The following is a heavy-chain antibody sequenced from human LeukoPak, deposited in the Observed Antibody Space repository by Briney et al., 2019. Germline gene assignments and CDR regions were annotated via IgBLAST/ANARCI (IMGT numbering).Heavy chain of an antibody. CDR1: GFTFTSSA. CDR3: AAGTVVVTALYYYYYGMDA. D-gene: IGHD2-21*02. V-gene: IGHV1-58*02. J-gene: IGHJ6*02. CDR2: IVVGSGNT. Sequence: SVKVSCKASGFTFTSSAMQWVRQARGQRLEWIGWIVVGSGNTNYAQKFQERVTITRDMSTSTAYMELSSLRSEDTAVYYCAAGTVVVTALYYYYYGMDAWGQGTTVTVSS.